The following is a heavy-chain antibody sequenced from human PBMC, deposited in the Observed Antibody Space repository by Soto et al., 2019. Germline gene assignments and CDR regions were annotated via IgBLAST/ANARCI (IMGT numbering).Heavy chain of an antibody. V-gene: IGHV1-18*01. J-gene: IGHJ6*02. CDR3: ATDQIQFFQWPHGMDV. Sequence: QVQLVQSGAEVKKAGTSVKVSCKASAYTFTSYGISWVGQAPGQGLDWMGWISAYNRNTNYAQKFQGRVTMTTDTSTSTAYMELRSLRSDDTALYYCATDQIQFFQWPHGMDVWGQGTTVTVSS. D-gene: IGHD3-3*01. CDR2: ISAYNRNT. CDR1: AYTFTSYG.